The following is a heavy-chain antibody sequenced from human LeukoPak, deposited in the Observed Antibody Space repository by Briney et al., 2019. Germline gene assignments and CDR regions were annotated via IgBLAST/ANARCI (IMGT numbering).Heavy chain of an antibody. CDR3: ARYCSSTSCYRIDAFDI. Sequence: SETLSLTCTVSGGSISGYYWSWIRQPPGKGLEWIGYIYYSGSTNYNPSLKSRVTISVDTSKNQFSLKLSSVTAADTAVYYCARYCSSTSCYRIDAFDIWGQGTMVTVSS. CDR2: IYYSGST. V-gene: IGHV4-59*01. J-gene: IGHJ3*02. CDR1: GGSISGYY. D-gene: IGHD2-2*01.